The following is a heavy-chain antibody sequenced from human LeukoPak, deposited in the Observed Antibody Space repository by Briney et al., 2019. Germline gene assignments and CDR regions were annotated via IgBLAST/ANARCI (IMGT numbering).Heavy chain of an antibody. CDR3: AKDRGSGWYTFGY. J-gene: IGHJ4*02. CDR1: GFTFSSYG. D-gene: IGHD6-19*01. Sequence: GGSLRLSCAASGFTFSSYGMHWVRQAPGKGLEWVAVISYDGSNKYYADSVKGRFTISRDNSKNTLYLQMNSLRAEDTAVYCCAKDRGSGWYTFGYWGQGTLVTVSS. CDR2: ISYDGSNK. V-gene: IGHV3-30*18.